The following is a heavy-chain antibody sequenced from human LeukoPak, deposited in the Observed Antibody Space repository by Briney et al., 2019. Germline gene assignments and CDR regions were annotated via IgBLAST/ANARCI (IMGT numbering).Heavy chain of an antibody. CDR3: SRENGAFSPFGY. D-gene: IGHD2-8*01. CDR1: GGPISNTNW. J-gene: IGHJ4*02. CDR2: ISLSGLT. Sequence: SETLSLTCGVSGGPISNTNWWSWVRQPPGQGLEWIGEISLSGLTNYNPSLKSRFTVSLDKSKNHLSLNLTSVTAADTAVYYCSRENGAFSPFGYWGQGTLVTVPS. V-gene: IGHV4-4*02.